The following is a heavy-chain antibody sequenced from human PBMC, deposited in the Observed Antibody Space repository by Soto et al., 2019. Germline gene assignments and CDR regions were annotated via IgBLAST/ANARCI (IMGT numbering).Heavy chain of an antibody. CDR3: ASEKSGLNAFDI. CDR1: GFTFSSYA. J-gene: IGHJ3*02. V-gene: IGHV3-21*01. D-gene: IGHD3-16*01. CDR2: ISSSSSYI. Sequence: GGSLRLSCAASGFTFSSYAMSWVRQAPGKGLEWVSSISSSSSYIYYADSVKGRFTISRDNAKNSLYLQMNSLRAEDTAVYYCASEKSGLNAFDIWGQGTMVTVSS.